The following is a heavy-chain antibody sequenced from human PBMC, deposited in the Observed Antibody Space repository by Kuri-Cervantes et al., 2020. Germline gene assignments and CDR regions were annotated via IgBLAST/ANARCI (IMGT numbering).Heavy chain of an antibody. D-gene: IGHD2-8*02. CDR2: IYYSGST. J-gene: IGHJ4*02. CDR1: GGSISSSSYY. V-gene: IGHV4-61*05. CDR3: ARDFTGSDVLSDY. Sequence: SETLSLTCTVSGGSISSSSYYWGWIRQPPGKGLEWIGYIYYSGSTNYNPSLKSRVTISVDTSKNQFSLKLSSVTAADTAVYYCARDFTGSDVLSDYWGQGTLVTVSS.